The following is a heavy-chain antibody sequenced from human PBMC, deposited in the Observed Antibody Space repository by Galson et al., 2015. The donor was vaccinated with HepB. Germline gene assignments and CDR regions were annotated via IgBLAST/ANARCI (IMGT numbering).Heavy chain of an antibody. V-gene: IGHV3-74*01. CDR1: GFTFSSYW. CDR2: INSDGSST. J-gene: IGHJ4*02. D-gene: IGHD6-19*01. Sequence: SLRLSCAASGFTFSSYWMHWVRQAPGKGLVWVSRINSDGSSTSYADSVKGRFTISRDNVKNTLYLQMNSLRAEDTAVYYCARVTSSGWYPFDYWGQGTLVTVSS. CDR3: ARVTSSGWYPFDY.